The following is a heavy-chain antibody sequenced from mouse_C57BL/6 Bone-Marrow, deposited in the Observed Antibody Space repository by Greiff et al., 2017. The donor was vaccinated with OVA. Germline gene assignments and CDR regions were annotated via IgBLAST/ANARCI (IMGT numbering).Heavy chain of an antibody. V-gene: IGHV1-82*01. D-gene: IGHD3-2*02. CDR1: GYAFSSSW. Sequence: VQLQQSGPELVKPGASVKISCKASGYAFSSSWMNWVKQRPGKGLEWIGRFYPGDGDTNYNGKFKGKATLTADKSSSTAYMQLSSLTSEDSAVYFCARLGGSSGGTWFAYWGQGTLVTVSA. CDR2: FYPGDGDT. CDR3: ARLGGSSGGTWFAY. J-gene: IGHJ3*01.